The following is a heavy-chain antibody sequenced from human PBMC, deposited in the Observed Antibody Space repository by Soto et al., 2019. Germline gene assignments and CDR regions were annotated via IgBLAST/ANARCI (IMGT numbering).Heavy chain of an antibody. Sequence: SETLSLTCTVSGGSVSSGSYYWSWIRQPPGKGLDWIGYIYYSGSTNYNPSLKSRVTISVDTSKNQFSLKLSSVTAADTAVYYCARVYYDYVWGSYRPPLWFDPWGQGTLVTVSS. CDR2: IYYSGST. CDR3: ARVYYDYVWGSYRPPLWFDP. D-gene: IGHD3-16*02. V-gene: IGHV4-61*01. J-gene: IGHJ5*02. CDR1: GGSVSSGSYY.